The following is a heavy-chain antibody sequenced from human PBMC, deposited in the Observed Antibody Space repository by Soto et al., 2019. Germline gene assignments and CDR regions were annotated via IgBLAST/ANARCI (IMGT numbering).Heavy chain of an antibody. Sequence: QVQLVQSGAEVKKPGSSVKVSCKASGGTFSSYAISWVGQAPGQGLEWMGGIIPIFGTANYAQKFQGRATITVDESTSTAYMELSSLRSEDTAVYYCATPGEQKAYYYYGMDVWGQGTTVTVSS. CDR2: IIPIFGTA. V-gene: IGHV1-69*01. CDR1: GGTFSSYA. J-gene: IGHJ6*02. D-gene: IGHD1-26*01. CDR3: ATPGEQKAYYYYGMDV.